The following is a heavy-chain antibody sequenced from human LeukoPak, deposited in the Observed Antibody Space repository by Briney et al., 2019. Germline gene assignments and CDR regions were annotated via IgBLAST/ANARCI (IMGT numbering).Heavy chain of an antibody. CDR2: IYYSGST. J-gene: IGHJ3*02. V-gene: IGHV4-59*08. CDR1: GGSISSYY. CDR3: ARLSSGWVGAFDI. Sequence: ETSETLSLTCTVSGGSISSYYWSWIRQPPGKGLEWIGYIYYSGSTNYNPSLKSRVTISVDTSKNQFSLKLSSVTAADTAVYYCARLSSGWVGAFDIWGQGTMVTVSS. D-gene: IGHD6-19*01.